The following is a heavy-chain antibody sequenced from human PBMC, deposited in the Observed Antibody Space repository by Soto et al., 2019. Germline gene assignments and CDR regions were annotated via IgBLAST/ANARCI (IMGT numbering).Heavy chain of an antibody. CDR2: ISGSGGST. CDR1: GFTFSSYA. CDR3: VKDGRLHDAFDI. D-gene: IGHD5-12*01. V-gene: IGHV3-23*01. Sequence: EVQLLESGGGLVQPGGSLRLSCAASGFTFSSYAMNWVRQAPGKGLEWVSGISGSGGSTYYADSVKGRFTISRDNSKNTVYLQMNSLRAEDTAVYYCVKDGRLHDAFDIWGQGTMVTVSS. J-gene: IGHJ3*02.